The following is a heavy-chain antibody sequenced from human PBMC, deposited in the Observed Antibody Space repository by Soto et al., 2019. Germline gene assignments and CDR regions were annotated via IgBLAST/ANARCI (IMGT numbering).Heavy chain of an antibody. Sequence: GSGPTLVNPTQTLTLTCTFSGFSLSTSGVGVGWIRQPPGKALEWLALIYWNDDKRYSPSLKSRLTITKDTSKNQVVLTMTNMDPVDTATYYCAHSPLESSAESSGYYFPYFDYWGQGTLVTVSS. CDR1: GFSLSTSGVG. J-gene: IGHJ4*02. CDR2: IYWNDDK. D-gene: IGHD3-22*01. CDR3: AHSPLESSAESSGYYFPYFDY. V-gene: IGHV2-5*01.